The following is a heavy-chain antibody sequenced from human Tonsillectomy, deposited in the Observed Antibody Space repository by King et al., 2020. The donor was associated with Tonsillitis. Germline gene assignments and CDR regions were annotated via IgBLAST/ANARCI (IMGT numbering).Heavy chain of an antibody. CDR1: GIAFSSYW. Sequence: VQLVESGGGLVQPGGSLRLSCAATGIAFSSYWMHWVRQAPGEGLVWVSRISGDGRETGYADSVKGRFTISRDNAKKMLYLQMNSLRVEDTAVYYCVAWQWLVDDWGQGTLVTVSS. CDR3: VAWQWLVDD. J-gene: IGHJ4*02. D-gene: IGHD6-19*01. CDR2: ISGDGRET. V-gene: IGHV3-74*01.